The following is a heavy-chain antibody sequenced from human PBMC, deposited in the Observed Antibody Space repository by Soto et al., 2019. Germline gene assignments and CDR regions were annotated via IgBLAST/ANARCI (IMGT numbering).Heavy chain of an antibody. V-gene: IGHV5-10-1*01. CDR3: ARHTPEVLDHGYFDL. CDR2: IDPSDSYT. CDR1: GYSFTSYW. J-gene: IGHJ2*01. Sequence: HGESLKISCKGSGYSFTSYWISWVRQMPGKGLEWMGRIDPSDSYTNYSPSFQGHVTISADKSTSTAYLQWSSLKASDTAMYYCARHTPEVLDHGYFDLWGRGTLVTVSS. D-gene: IGHD2-2*02.